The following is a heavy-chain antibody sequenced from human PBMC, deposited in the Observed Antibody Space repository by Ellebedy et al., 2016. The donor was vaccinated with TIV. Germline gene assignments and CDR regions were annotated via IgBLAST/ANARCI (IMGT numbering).Heavy chain of an antibody. CDR2: INPNSGGT. CDR3: AADRVVGGSGKSRGYGMDV. D-gene: IGHD3-10*01. CDR1: GYTFTGYY. V-gene: IGHV1-2*02. Sequence: ASVKVSCXASGYTFTGYYMHWVRQAPGQGLEWMGWINPNSGGTNYAQKFQGRVTMTRDMSTSTAYMELSSLRSEDTAVYYCAADRVVGGSGKSRGYGMDVWGQGTTVTVSS. J-gene: IGHJ6*02.